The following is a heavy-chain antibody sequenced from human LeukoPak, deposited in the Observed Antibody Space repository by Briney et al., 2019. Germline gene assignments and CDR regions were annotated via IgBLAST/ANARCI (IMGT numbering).Heavy chain of an antibody. CDR2: IYSGGST. Sequence: GGSLRLSCAASGFTVSSNYMSWVRQAPGKGPEWVSVIYSGGSTYYADSVKGRFTISRDNSKNTLYLQMNSLRAEDTAVYYCARRYYDSSGYYHDAFDIWGQGTMVTVSS. CDR3: ARRYYDSSGYYHDAFDI. V-gene: IGHV3-53*01. CDR1: GFTVSSNY. J-gene: IGHJ3*02. D-gene: IGHD3-22*01.